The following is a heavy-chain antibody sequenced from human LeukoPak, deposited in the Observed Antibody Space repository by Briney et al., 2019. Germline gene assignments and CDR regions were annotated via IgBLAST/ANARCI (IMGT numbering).Heavy chain of an antibody. CDR1: GGSISSNTYY. D-gene: IGHD6-19*01. V-gene: IGHV4-39*01. CDR3: ARQILGYGSVWDY. CDR2: IYYRGST. J-gene: IGHJ4*02. Sequence: PSETLSLTCTVSGGSISSNTYYWGWIRQPPGKGLEWIGSIYYRGSTYYNPSLKSRVTISVDTSKNQFSLRLSSVTAADTAVYYCARQILGYGSVWDYWGQGTLVTVSS.